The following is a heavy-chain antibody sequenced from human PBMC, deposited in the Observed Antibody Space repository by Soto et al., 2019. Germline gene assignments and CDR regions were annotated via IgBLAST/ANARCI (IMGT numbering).Heavy chain of an antibody. Sequence: SETLSLTCTVSGGSVSSGSYYWSWIRQPPGKGLEWIGYIYYSGSTNYNPSLKSRVTISVDTSKNQFSLKLSSVTAADTAVYYCARGTQYQMLPYYYYYGMDVWGQGTTVTVSS. CDR3: ARGTQYQMLPYYYYYGMDV. V-gene: IGHV4-61*01. D-gene: IGHD2-2*01. CDR2: IYYSGST. J-gene: IGHJ6*02. CDR1: GGSVSSGSYY.